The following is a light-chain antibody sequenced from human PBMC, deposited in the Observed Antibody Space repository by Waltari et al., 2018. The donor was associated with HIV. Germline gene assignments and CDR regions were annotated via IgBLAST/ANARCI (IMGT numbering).Light chain of an antibody. J-gene: IGKJ2*01. CDR3: QQYYRAPPYT. Sequence: DIVMTQSPDSLAVSLGERATINCKSSQSVLYSSNNKNYLAWYQQKTGQPPKLLMYWASTRESGVPYRFSCSGSGTDFTLTISSLQAEDVAVYYCQQYYRAPPYTFGQGTKLEIK. CDR2: WAS. V-gene: IGKV4-1*01. CDR1: QSVLYSSNNKNY.